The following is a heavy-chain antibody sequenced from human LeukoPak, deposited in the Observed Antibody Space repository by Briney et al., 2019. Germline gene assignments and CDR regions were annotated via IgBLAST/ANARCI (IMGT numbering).Heavy chain of an antibody. D-gene: IGHD4-11*01. V-gene: IGHV3-23*01. J-gene: IGHJ3*02. CDR3: ARALGGVTTGAFDI. CDR2: ISGSGDGT. CDR1: GLTPSSCG. Sequence: GGSLRLSCAASGLTPSSCGMSWVRQAPGKGLEWVSAISGSGDGTYYADSVKGRFTISRDNAKNSLYLQMNSLRAEDTALYHCARALGGVTTGAFDIWGQGTMVTVSS.